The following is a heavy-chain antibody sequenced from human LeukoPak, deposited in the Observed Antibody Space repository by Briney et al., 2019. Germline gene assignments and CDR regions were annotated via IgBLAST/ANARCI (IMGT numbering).Heavy chain of an antibody. D-gene: IGHD2-15*01. CDR3: AKTAARGISPNWFDP. Sequence: GGSLRLSCAASGFTFSSYSMNWVRQAPGKGLEWVSAISGSGGSTYYADSVKGRFTISRDNSKNTLYLQMNSLRAEDTAVYYCAKTAARGISPNWFDPWGQGTLVTVSS. V-gene: IGHV3-23*01. J-gene: IGHJ5*02. CDR1: GFTFSSYS. CDR2: ISGSGGST.